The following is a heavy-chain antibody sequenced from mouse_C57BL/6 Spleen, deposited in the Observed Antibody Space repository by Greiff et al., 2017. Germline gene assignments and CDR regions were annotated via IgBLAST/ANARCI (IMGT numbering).Heavy chain of an antibody. CDR1: GYSITSGYD. J-gene: IGHJ2*01. CDR2: ISYSGST. Sequence: EVQLQESGPGMVKPSQSLSLTCTVTGYSITSGYDWHWIRHFPGNKLEWMGYISYSGSTNYNSSLKSRISITHDTSKNHFFLKLNSVTTEDTATYYCARSSSGYDFDYWGQGTTLTVSS. D-gene: IGHD3-2*02. V-gene: IGHV3-1*01. CDR3: ARSSSGYDFDY.